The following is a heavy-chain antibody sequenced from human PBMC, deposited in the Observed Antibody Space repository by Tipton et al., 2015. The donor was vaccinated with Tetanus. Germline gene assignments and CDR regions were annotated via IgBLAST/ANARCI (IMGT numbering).Heavy chain of an antibody. J-gene: IGHJ4*02. V-gene: IGHV3-23*01. CDR2: ISSRGDGT. D-gene: IGHD3-10*01. Sequence: SLRLSCEASGFSLSRYGMTWFRQPPGRGLDWVSAISSRGDGTNYAASVKGRFTISRDNSKNTVYPQMNSLRVEDTAVYYCLDYDGAESHGVYWGQGIQVTVSS. CDR1: GFSLSRYG. CDR3: LDYDGAESHGVY.